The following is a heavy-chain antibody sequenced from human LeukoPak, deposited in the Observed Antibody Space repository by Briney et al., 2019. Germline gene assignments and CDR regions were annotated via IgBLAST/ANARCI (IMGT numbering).Heavy chain of an antibody. CDR3: ARDQGEEFDY. J-gene: IGHJ4*02. D-gene: IGHD3-16*01. Sequence: PGGSLRLSCAASGFTFNSYWMSWVRQAPGKGLEWVANIKQDESERYYVDSVKGRFTISRDNAKNSLYLQMNSLRAEDTAVYYCARDQGEEFDYRGQGTLVTVSS. CDR2: IKQDESER. CDR1: GFTFNSYW. V-gene: IGHV3-7*01.